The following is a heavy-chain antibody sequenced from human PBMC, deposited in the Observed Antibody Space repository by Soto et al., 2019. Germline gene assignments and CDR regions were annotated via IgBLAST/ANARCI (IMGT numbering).Heavy chain of an antibody. CDR2: INAGNGNT. V-gene: IGHV1-3*05. D-gene: IGHD2-15*01. CDR3: ARGTVVTHFDY. CDR1: GYTFTSYA. Sequence: QVQLVQSGAEEKKPGASVKVSCKASGYTFTSYAMHWVRQAPGQRLEWMGWINAGNGNTKYSQKFQGRVTITKDTSASTAYMELSSLRSEDTAVYYCARGTVVTHFDYWGQGTLVTVSS. J-gene: IGHJ4*02.